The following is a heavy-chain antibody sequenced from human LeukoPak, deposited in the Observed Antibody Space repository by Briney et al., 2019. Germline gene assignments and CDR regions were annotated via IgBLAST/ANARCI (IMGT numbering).Heavy chain of an antibody. Sequence: GGSLRLSCAVSGFTLSSNWMHWVRQVPGKGLEWVSRIDDVGSGTSYADSVKGRFTISRDDAKNTVYLQMNSLRAKDTAVYYCATVFDFWGQGTLVTVSS. CDR2: IDDVGSGT. V-gene: IGHV3-74*01. CDR3: ATVFDF. J-gene: IGHJ5*01. CDR1: GFTLSSNW. D-gene: IGHD2-21*02.